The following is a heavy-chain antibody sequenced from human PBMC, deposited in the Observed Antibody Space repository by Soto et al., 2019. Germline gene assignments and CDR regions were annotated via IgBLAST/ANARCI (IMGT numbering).Heavy chain of an antibody. V-gene: IGHV4-31*03. Sequence: QVQLQESGPRLVKPSATLSLTCIVSGASISSGGFYWSWFRQLPGRGLEWIGFFYDSANTYSDASLTSRLTISVDRSINQFSLKLASVPAADTAVSYCARGPRQLGGSFYYGMDFWGQGTTVTVPS. CDR3: ARGPRQLGGSFYYGMDF. D-gene: IGHD1-1*01. J-gene: IGHJ6*02. CDR1: GASISSGGFY. CDR2: FYDSANT.